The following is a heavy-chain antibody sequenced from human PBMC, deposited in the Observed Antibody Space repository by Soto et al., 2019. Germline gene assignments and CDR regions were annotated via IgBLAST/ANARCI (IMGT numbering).Heavy chain of an antibody. V-gene: IGHV4-39*01. J-gene: IGHJ4*02. CDR1: GGSISSSIYY. Sequence: QLQLQESGPRLVKPSETLSLTCTVSGGSISSSIYYWGWIRQPPGKGLEWIGNVYYSGSTYYNPSLQSRVTVAVATSKNPFSLRLPSVTASAPAVYYCASRLAVTGTLADYIDYWGQGSLVTVSS. CDR2: VYYSGST. CDR3: ASRLAVTGTLADYIDY. D-gene: IGHD6-19*01.